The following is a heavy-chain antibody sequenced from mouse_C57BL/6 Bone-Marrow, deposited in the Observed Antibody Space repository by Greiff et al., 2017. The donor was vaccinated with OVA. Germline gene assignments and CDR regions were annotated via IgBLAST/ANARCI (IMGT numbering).Heavy chain of an antibody. Sequence: QVQLQQSGAELARPGASVKLSCKASCYTFTSYGISWVKQRTGQGLEWIGEIYPRSGNTYYNEKFKGKATLTADKSSSTAYMELRSLTSEDSAVYFCVYYDYDGYYFDYWGQGTTLTVSS. CDR1: CYTFTSYG. CDR2: IYPRSGNT. D-gene: IGHD2-4*01. J-gene: IGHJ2*01. V-gene: IGHV1-81*01. CDR3: VYYDYDGYYFDY.